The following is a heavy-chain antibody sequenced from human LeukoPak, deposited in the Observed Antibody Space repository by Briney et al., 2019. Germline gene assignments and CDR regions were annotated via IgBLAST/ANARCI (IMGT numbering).Heavy chain of an antibody. CDR1: GYTFTGYY. CDR2: INPNSGGT. Sequence: ASVKVSCKASGYTFTGYYMHWVRQVPGQGLEWMGRINPNSGGTNYAQKFQGRVTMTRDTSISTAYMELSRLRSDDTAVYYCARDRRVSGYDDYFDYWGQGTLVTVSS. J-gene: IGHJ4*02. V-gene: IGHV1-2*06. CDR3: ARDRRVSGYDDYFDY. D-gene: IGHD5-12*01.